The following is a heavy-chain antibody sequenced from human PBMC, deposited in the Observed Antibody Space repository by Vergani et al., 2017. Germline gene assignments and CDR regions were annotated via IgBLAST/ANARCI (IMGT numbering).Heavy chain of an antibody. CDR3: ARVEVGATSWFDP. CDR1: GYTFTGYY. V-gene: IGHV1-2*02. D-gene: IGHD1-26*01. CDR2: INPNSGGT. Sequence: QVQLVQSGAEVKKPGASVKVSCKASGYTFTGYYMHWVRQAPGQGLEWMGWINPNSGGTNYAQKLQGRVTMTTDTSTSTAYMELRSLRSDDTAVYYCARVEVGATSWFDPWGQGTLVTVSS. J-gene: IGHJ5*02.